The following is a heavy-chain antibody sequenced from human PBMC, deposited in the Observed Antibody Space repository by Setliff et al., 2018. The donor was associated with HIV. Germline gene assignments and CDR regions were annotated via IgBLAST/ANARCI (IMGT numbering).Heavy chain of an antibody. CDR3: ARPRRVRSRAWYWFDI. V-gene: IGHV4-38-2*01. Sequence: PSETLSLTCAASGYSINSGFSRAWIRQPPGQGPQWIGSIYQSGSIYYNPSLQSRATISVDSSKNQFSLNLFSVTAADTAVYYCARPRRVRSRAWYWFDIWGQGTLVTVSS. CDR1: GYSINSGFS. J-gene: IGHJ5*02. CDR2: IYQSGSI. D-gene: IGHD6-19*01.